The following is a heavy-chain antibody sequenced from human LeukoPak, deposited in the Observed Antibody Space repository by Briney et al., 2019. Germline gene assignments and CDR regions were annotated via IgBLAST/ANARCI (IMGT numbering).Heavy chain of an antibody. J-gene: IGHJ4*02. CDR2: INPSGGST. Sequence: GASVKVSCKASGYTFTSYYMHWVRQAPGQGLEWMGIINPSGGSTSYAQKFQGRVTMTRDTSISTAYMELSRLRSDDTAVYYCARGTYYDFWSGYYPFDYWGQGTLVTVSS. CDR1: GYTFTSYY. D-gene: IGHD3-3*01. CDR3: ARGTYYDFWSGYYPFDY. V-gene: IGHV1-46*01.